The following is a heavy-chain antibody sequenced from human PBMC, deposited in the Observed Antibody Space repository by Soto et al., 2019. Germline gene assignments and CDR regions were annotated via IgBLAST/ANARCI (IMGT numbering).Heavy chain of an antibody. J-gene: IGHJ6*02. Sequence: PSETLSLTCTVSGGSISSSSYYRGWIRQPPGKGLEWIGSIYYSGSTYYNPSLKSRVTISVDTSKNQFSLKLSSVTAADTAVYYCASHGGLGDYYYYGMDVWGQGTTVTVSS. CDR1: GGSISSSSYY. V-gene: IGHV4-39*01. CDR3: ASHGGLGDYYYYGMDV. CDR2: IYYSGST. D-gene: IGHD3-10*01.